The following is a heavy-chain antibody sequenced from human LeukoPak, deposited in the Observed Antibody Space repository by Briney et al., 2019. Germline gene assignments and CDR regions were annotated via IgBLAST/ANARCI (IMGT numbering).Heavy chain of an antibody. CDR2: ISSSSSYI. Sequence: GGSLRLSCAASGFTFSSYAMSWVRQAPGKGLEWVSSISSSSSYIYYADSVEGRFTISRDNAKNSLYLQMNSLRAEDTAVYYCARGYSGSYRGGYWGQGTLVTVSS. CDR1: GFTFSSYA. J-gene: IGHJ4*02. D-gene: IGHD1-26*01. V-gene: IGHV3-21*01. CDR3: ARGYSGSYRGGY.